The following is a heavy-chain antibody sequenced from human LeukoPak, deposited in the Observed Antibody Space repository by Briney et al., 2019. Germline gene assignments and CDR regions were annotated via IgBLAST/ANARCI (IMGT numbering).Heavy chain of an antibody. CDR1: GGSISSYY. V-gene: IGHV4-59*01. CDR3: ARDRVRGNSNPFFDY. Sequence: PSETLSLTCTVSGGSISSYYWSWIRQPPGKGLEWIGYIYYSGSTNYNPSLKSRVTISVDTSKNQFSLKLSSVTAADTAVYYCARDRVRGNSNPFFDYWGQGTLVTVSS. D-gene: IGHD4-11*01. CDR2: IYYSGST. J-gene: IGHJ4*02.